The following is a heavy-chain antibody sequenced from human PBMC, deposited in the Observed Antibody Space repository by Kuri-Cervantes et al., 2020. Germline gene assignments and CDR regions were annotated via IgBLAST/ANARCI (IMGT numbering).Heavy chain of an antibody. CDR2: IYYSGST. J-gene: IGHJ4*02. Sequence: SETLSLTCPVSGGSISSYYWSWIRQPPGKGLEWIGYIYYSGSTNYNPSLKSRVTISVDTSKNQFSLKLSSVTAADTAVYYCARISYYDSSGYLDWGQGTLVTVSS. D-gene: IGHD3-22*01. CDR1: GGSISSYY. V-gene: IGHV4-59*01. CDR3: ARISYYDSSGYLD.